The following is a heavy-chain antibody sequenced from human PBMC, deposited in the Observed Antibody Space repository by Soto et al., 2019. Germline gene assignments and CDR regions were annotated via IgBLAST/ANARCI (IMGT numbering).Heavy chain of an antibody. Sequence: QVKLVQSGAEVKKPGASVKVSCKASGYTFTSYAMHWVRQAPGQRREGMGWINAGNGNTKYSQKFQGRVTITRDTAASTAYMELSSLRSEDTAVYYCASMLVVAATWYYYGMDVWGQGTTVTVSS. V-gene: IGHV1-3*01. J-gene: IGHJ6*02. D-gene: IGHD2-15*01. CDR3: ASMLVVAATWYYYGMDV. CDR2: INAGNGNT. CDR1: GYTFTSYA.